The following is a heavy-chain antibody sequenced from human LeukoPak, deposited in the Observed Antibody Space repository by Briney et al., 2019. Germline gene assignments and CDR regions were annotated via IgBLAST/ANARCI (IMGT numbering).Heavy chain of an antibody. CDR2: MNPNSGDT. V-gene: IGHV1-8*01. J-gene: IGHJ5*02. CDR1: GYTFTSYD. Sequence: GASVKVSCKASGYTFTSYDINWVRQATGQGLEWMGWMNPNSGDTGYAQKFQGRVTMTRNTSISTAYMELSRLRSDDTAVYYCARVLGRPRGSYVPGGNWFDPWGQGTLVTVSS. D-gene: IGHD1-26*01. CDR3: ARVLGRPRGSYVPGGNWFDP.